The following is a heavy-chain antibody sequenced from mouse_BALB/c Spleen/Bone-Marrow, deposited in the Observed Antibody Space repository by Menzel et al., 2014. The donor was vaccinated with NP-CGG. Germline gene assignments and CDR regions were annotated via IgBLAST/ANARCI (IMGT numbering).Heavy chain of an antibody. CDR3: ARHDKDGYYLAY. V-gene: IGHV2-6-1*01. D-gene: IGHD2-3*01. CDR2: IWSDGST. Sequence: QVQLQQSGPGLVAPSQSLSITCTISGFSLTSYGVHWVRQPPGKGLEWLVVIWSDGSTTYNSALKSRLSISKDNSKSQVFLKMNSLQTDDTAMYCCARHDKDGYYLAYWGQGTLVTVSA. CDR1: GFSLTSYG. J-gene: IGHJ3*01.